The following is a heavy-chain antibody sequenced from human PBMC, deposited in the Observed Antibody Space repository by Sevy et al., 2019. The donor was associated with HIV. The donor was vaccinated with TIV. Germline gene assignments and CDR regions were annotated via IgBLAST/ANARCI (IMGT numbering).Heavy chain of an antibody. V-gene: IGHV3-33*03. Sequence: GESLKISCAASGFSFRTYGIHWVRQAPGKGLEWVAFIWYDGSNQLYADSVKGRFTISRDNSKDMVSLQMNSLRVEDTALYFCARLDLDVWGHGTMVTVSS. CDR1: GFSFRTYG. CDR2: IWYDGSNQ. J-gene: IGHJ3*01. CDR3: ARLDLDV.